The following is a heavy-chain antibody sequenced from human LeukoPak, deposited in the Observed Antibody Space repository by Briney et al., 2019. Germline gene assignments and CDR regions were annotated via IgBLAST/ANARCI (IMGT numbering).Heavy chain of an antibody. CDR3: ARHPEAAAGTSYGNYYYGMDV. CDR1: GGSISSYY. Sequence: PSETLSLTCTVSGGSISSYYWSWIRQPAGKGLEWIGRIYTSGSTNYNPSLKSRVTMSVDTSKNQFSLKLSSVTAADTAVYYCARHPEAAAGTSYGNYYYGMDVWGQGTTVTVSS. J-gene: IGHJ6*02. V-gene: IGHV4-4*07. D-gene: IGHD6-13*01. CDR2: IYTSGST.